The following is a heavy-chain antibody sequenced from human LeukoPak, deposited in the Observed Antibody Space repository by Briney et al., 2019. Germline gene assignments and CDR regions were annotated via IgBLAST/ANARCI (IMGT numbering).Heavy chain of an antibody. Sequence: SETLSLTCTVSGGSISSSSYYWGWIRQPPGKGLEWIGSIYYSGSTYYNPSLKSRVTISVDTSKNQFSLKLSSVTAADTAVYYCARSPHAFDIWGQGTMVTVSS. CDR3: ARSPHAFDI. J-gene: IGHJ3*02. CDR1: GGSISSSSYY. V-gene: IGHV4-39*07. CDR2: IYYSGST.